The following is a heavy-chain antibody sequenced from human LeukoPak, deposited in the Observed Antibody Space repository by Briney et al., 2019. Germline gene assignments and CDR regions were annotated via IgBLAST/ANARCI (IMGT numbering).Heavy chain of an antibody. CDR1: GGSFSGYY. CDR2: INHSGST. Sequence: SETLSLTCAVYGGSFSGYYWSWIRQPPGKGLEWIGEINHSGSTNYNPSLKSRVTISVDTSKNQFSLKLSSVTAADTAVYYCARGGFARSNYYDSGSYYNFLDYWGQGTLVTVSS. J-gene: IGHJ4*02. CDR3: ARGGFARSNYYDSGSYYNFLDY. V-gene: IGHV4-34*01. D-gene: IGHD3-10*01.